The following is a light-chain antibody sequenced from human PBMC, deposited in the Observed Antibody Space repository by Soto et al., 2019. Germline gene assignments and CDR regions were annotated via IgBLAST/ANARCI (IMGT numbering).Light chain of an antibody. CDR2: GAS. CDR1: QSVSSSN. J-gene: IGKJ3*01. CDR3: QYGSSPLFT. Sequence: EIVLTQSPGTLSLSPGERATLSCRASQSVSSSNLAWYQQTPGQAPRLLIYGASSRATGISDRFSGSGSGTDLTLTISRLEPEDFAVYYCQYGSSPLFTFGPGTTVDIK. V-gene: IGKV3-20*01.